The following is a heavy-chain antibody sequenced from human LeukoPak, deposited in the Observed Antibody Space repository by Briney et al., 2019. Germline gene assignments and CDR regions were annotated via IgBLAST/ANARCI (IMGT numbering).Heavy chain of an antibody. CDR1: GYTFTSYG. D-gene: IGHD6-19*01. J-gene: IGHJ4*02. V-gene: IGHV1-18*01. CDR3: ARTISSGWYVFI. CDR2: ISAYNGNT. Sequence: ASVKASCKASGYTFTSYGISWVRQAPGQGLEWMGWISAYNGNTNYAQKLQGRVTMTTDTSTSTAYMELSSLRSEDTAVYYCARTISSGWYVFIWGQGTLVTVSS.